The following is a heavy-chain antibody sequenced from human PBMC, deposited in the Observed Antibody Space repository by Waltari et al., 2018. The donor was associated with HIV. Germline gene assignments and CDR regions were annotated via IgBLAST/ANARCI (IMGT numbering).Heavy chain of an antibody. CDR1: GFTVSSNY. V-gene: IGHV3-53*01. Sequence: EVQLVESGGGLIQPGGSQRLSCAASGFTVSSNYMSWVRQAPGKGLEWVSVIYSGGSTYYADYVKGRFTISRDNSKNTLYLQMNSLRAEDTAVYYCARERTPGTMVRGVILVYWYFDLWGRGTLVTVSS. J-gene: IGHJ2*01. D-gene: IGHD3-10*01. CDR2: IYSGGST. CDR3: ARERTPGTMVRGVILVYWYFDL.